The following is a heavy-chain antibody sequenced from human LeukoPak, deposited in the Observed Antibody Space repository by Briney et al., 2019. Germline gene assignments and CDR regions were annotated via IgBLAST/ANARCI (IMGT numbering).Heavy chain of an antibody. CDR1: EFTFSSYS. D-gene: IGHD1-26*01. CDR3: ARDPVEWELLLDC. Sequence: GGSLRLSCAASEFTFSSYSMNWVRQAPGKRPEWVANMNIDGSEKYYADSVKGRFTISRDNARNSVYLQMNSLRVEDTAVYYCARDPVEWELLLDCWGQGTLVTVSS. V-gene: IGHV3-7*01. J-gene: IGHJ4*02. CDR2: MNIDGSEK.